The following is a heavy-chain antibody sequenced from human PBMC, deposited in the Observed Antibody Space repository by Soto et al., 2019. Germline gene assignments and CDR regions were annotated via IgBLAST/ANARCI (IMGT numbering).Heavy chain of an antibody. CDR2: ISGSGGST. CDR3: AKGAAAAEGSFDY. D-gene: IGHD6-13*01. J-gene: IGHJ4*02. V-gene: IGHV3-23*01. CDR1: GCTFSSYA. Sequence: SGGSLRLSCAASGCTFSSYAMSWVRQAPGKGLEWVSAISGSGGSTYYADSVKGRFTISRDNSKNTLYLQMNSLRAEDTAVYYCAKGAAAAEGSFDYWGQGTLVTVSS.